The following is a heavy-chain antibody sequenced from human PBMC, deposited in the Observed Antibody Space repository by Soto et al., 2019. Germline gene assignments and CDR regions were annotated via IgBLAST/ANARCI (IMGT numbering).Heavy chain of an antibody. Sequence: SETLSLTCSVSDDSISSYYWSWIRQPPGKGLQWIGYVFYRGGTAYNPSLKSRVTISLDMSKKQFSLNLNSVTAADTAAYFCARVQLVEIVIDYWGQGTLVTVSS. D-gene: IGHD1-1*01. V-gene: IGHV4-59*01. CDR2: VFYRGGT. CDR1: DDSISSYY. J-gene: IGHJ4*02. CDR3: ARVQLVEIVIDY.